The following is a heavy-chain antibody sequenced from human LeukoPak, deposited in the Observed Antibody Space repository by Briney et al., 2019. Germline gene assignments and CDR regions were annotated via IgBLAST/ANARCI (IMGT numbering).Heavy chain of an antibody. D-gene: IGHD3-3*01. J-gene: IGHJ4*02. CDR3: AKERTYYDFWSGPAGTHLFDY. V-gene: IGHV3-23*01. CDR2: ISGSGGST. CDR1: GFAFSSYA. Sequence: GGSLRLSCAASGFAFSSYAMSWVRQAPGKGLEWVSAISGSGGSTYYADSVKGRFTISRDNSKNTLYLQMNSLRAEDTAVYYCAKERTYYDFWSGPAGTHLFDYWGQGTLVTVSS.